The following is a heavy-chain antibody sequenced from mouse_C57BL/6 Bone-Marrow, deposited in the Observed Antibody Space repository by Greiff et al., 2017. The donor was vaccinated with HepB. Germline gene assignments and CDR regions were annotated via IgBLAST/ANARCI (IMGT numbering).Heavy chain of an antibody. CDR1: GFNIKDDY. D-gene: IGHD1-1*01. Sequence: EVKLQESGAELVRPGASVKLSCTASGFNIKDDYMHWVKQRPEQGLEWIGWIDPENGDTEYASKFQGKATITADTSSNTAYLQLSSLTSEDTAVYYCTTDYYYEAMDYWGQGTSVTVSS. V-gene: IGHV14-4*01. J-gene: IGHJ4*01. CDR2: IDPENGDT. CDR3: TTDYYYEAMDY.